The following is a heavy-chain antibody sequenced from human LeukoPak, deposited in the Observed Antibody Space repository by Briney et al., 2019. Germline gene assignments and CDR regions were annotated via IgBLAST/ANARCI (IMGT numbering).Heavy chain of an antibody. CDR1: GFTFSSYW. J-gene: IGHJ4*02. Sequence: GGSLRLSCAASGFTFSSYWMSWVRQAPGKGLEWVANIKQDGSEKYYVDSVKGRFTISRDNAKNSLYLQMNSLRAEDTAVYYCAREYAVIIPVFDYWGQGTLVTVSS. V-gene: IGHV3-7*01. CDR2: IKQDGSEK. D-gene: IGHD3-3*01. CDR3: AREYAVIIPVFDY.